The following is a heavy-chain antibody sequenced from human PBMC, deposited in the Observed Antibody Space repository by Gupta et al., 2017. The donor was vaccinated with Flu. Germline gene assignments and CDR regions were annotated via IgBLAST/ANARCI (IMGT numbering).Heavy chain of an antibody. V-gene: IGHV3-7*04. CDR1: GFTFSSYW. CDR2: INQHGSEK. CDR3: ARGWFGEVWYYYWDY. D-gene: IGHD3-10*01. Sequence: DVQLVESGGGLVQPGGSLRLSCAASGFTFSSYWMSWVRQTPGKGLEWVANINQHGSEKYYVDSVKGRFTISRDNAKNSVYLQMNSLTAEDTAVYFCARGWFGEVWYYYWDYWCQGTLVTVSA. J-gene: IGHJ4*02.